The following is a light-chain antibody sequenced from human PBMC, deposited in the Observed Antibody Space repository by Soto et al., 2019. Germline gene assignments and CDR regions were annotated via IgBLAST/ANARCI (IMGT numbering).Light chain of an antibody. Sequence: DTVMTQSPLSLPVTPGEPASISCRSRQSLLHSNGYNYLDWYLQKLGQSPQLLIYLGSNRASGGPDRFSGSGSGADCTLKISRVEAEDVGVYYWMQAFQTRYTFGQGTELEI. CDR1: QSLLHSNGYNY. V-gene: IGKV2-28*01. CDR2: LGS. CDR3: MQAFQTRYT. J-gene: IGKJ2*01.